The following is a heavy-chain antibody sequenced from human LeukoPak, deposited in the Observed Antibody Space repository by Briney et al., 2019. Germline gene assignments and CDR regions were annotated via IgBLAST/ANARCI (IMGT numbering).Heavy chain of an antibody. D-gene: IGHD1-26*01. J-gene: IGHJ5*02. V-gene: IGHV4-39*07. CDR3: ARDSGTPFDP. CDR2: IYYRGDT. Sequence: PSETLSLTCTVSGASISSSRDYWAWIRQPPGKGLEWIGSIYYRGDTYYGPSLKSRVTISIDMSKNQFSLRLNSVTAADTAFYYCARDSGTPFDPWGQGTLVTVSS. CDR1: GASISSSRDY.